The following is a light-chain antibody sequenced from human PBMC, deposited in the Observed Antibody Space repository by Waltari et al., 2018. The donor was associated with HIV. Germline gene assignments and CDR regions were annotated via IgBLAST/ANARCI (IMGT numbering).Light chain of an antibody. J-gene: IGLJ3*02. CDR1: SGRLASDY. Sequence: NLMLTQPRSVSASPGKTVTLSCTRSSGRLASDYVQWYQQRPGSAPTTVIYMDTQRPSGVPDRFSGSIDSSSNSASLTISGLKTEDEADYYCQSHDSSNHWVFGGGTKLTVL. V-gene: IGLV6-57*03. CDR3: QSHDSSNHWV. CDR2: MDT.